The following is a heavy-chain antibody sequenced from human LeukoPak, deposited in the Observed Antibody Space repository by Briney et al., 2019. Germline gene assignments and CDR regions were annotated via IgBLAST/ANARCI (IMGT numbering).Heavy chain of an antibody. J-gene: IGHJ4*02. CDR2: IYYSGST. Sequence: PSETLSLTCTVSGGSISSYYWSWIRQPPGKGLEWIGYIYYSGSTKYNPSLKSRVTISVDTSKNQFSLKLSSVTAADTAVYYCARESRDVETEGFAYWGQGTLVTVSS. D-gene: IGHD5-24*01. CDR1: GGSISSYY. V-gene: IGHV4-59*01. CDR3: ARESRDVETEGFAY.